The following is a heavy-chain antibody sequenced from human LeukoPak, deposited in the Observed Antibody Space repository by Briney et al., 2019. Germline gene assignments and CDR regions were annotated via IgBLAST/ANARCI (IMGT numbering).Heavy chain of an antibody. CDR3: ARAPPPYYDILTGYYSGYDY. J-gene: IGHJ4*02. CDR2: ISGSGGST. CDR1: GFTFSFYG. D-gene: IGHD3-9*01. V-gene: IGHV3-23*01. Sequence: PGGSLRLSCAASGFTFSFYGMNWVRQAPGKGLEWVSAISGSGGSTYYADSVRGRFTISRDNAKNSLYLQMNSLRAEDTAVYYCARAPPPYYDILTGYYSGYDYWGQGTLVTVSS.